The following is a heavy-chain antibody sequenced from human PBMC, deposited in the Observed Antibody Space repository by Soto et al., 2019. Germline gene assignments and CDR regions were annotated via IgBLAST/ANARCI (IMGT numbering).Heavy chain of an antibody. Sequence: SETLSLTCTVSGASVSSADSYWGWIRQHPGKGLEWIGYIYHSGTTYYNPSLKSRVTMSVDKSKNQFSLRLNSVTAADTAVYYCAREGYCTNGLCFPVGRFDPWGEGTLVTVS. CDR1: GASVSSADSY. D-gene: IGHD2-8*01. J-gene: IGHJ5*02. CDR2: IYHSGTT. V-gene: IGHV4-31*03. CDR3: AREGYCTNGLCFPVGRFDP.